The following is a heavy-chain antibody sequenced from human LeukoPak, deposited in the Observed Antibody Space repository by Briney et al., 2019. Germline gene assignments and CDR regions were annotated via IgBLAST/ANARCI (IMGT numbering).Heavy chain of an antibody. Sequence: GGSLRLXCAASGFTVSSNYMSWGRQAPGKGLEWVSVIYSGGSTYYADSVKGRFTISRDNSKNTLYLQMNSLRAEDTAVYYCARDGGSYYFDYWGQGTLVTVSS. D-gene: IGHD1-26*01. CDR3: ARDGGSYYFDY. V-gene: IGHV3-53*01. J-gene: IGHJ4*02. CDR1: GFTVSSNY. CDR2: IYSGGST.